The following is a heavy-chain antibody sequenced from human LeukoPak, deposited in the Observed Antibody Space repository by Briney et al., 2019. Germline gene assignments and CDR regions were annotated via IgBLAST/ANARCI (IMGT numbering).Heavy chain of an antibody. CDR2: IVVGSGNT. V-gene: IGHV1-58*01. CDR3: ARVVWSGYYYYYYYGMDV. J-gene: IGHJ6*02. CDR1: GFTFTSSA. Sequence: SVKVSCKASGFTFTSSAVQWVRQARGQRLEWIGWIVVGSGNTNYAQKFQGRVTITADESTSTAYMELSSLRSEDTAVYYCARVVWSGYYYYYYYGMDVWGQGTTVTVSS. D-gene: IGHD3-3*01.